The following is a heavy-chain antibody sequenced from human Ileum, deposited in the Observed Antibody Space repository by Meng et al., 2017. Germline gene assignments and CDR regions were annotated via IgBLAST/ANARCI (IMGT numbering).Heavy chain of an antibody. CDR1: GFTFSSYA. V-gene: IGHV3-30*04. CDR3: ASPPSEGDL. Sequence: QVQLLGSGGGVVQPCMYLRLSCAASGFTFSSYAMHWVRQAPGKGLEWVAVISYDGSNKYYADSVKGRFTISRDNSKNTLYLQMNSLRAEETAVYYCASPPSEGDLWGRGTLVTVSS. D-gene: IGHD3-10*01. J-gene: IGHJ2*01. CDR2: ISYDGSNK.